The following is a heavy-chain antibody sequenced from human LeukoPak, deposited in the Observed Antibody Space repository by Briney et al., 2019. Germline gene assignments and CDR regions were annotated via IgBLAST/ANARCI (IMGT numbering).Heavy chain of an antibody. V-gene: IGHV3-21*01. D-gene: IGHD1-14*01. J-gene: IGHJ4*02. CDR1: GFSFSTYY. CDR3: VRENHGSFDY. CDR2: ISSGSTYI. Sequence: GGSLRLSRAASGFSFSTYYVNWVRQAPGKGLEWVACISSGSTYIFYADSVRGRFAVSRDNAKNSLYLQMNSLRADDTAVYYCVRENHGSFDYWGRGSLVTVSS.